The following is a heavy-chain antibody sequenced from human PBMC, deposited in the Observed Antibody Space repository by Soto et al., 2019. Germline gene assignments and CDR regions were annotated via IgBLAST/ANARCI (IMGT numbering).Heavy chain of an antibody. CDR3: ARGHDCFVQSPDGIRYFGTVSAFLLNSSSDL. V-gene: IGHV4-31*02. J-gene: IGHJ2*01. CDR2: IYYSGST. Sequence: PGKGLEWIGCIYYSGSTYYNPSLKSRVTISVDTSKNQFSLKLSSVTAADTAVYYCARGHDCFVQSPDGIRYFGTVSAFLLNSSSDL. D-gene: IGHD3-9*01.